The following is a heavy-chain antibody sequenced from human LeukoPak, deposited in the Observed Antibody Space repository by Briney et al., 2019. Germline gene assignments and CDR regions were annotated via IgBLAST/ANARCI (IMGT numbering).Heavy chain of an antibody. CDR1: GGSISSGSYY. J-gene: IGHJ6*02. D-gene: IGHD1-1*01. CDR3: AKVGLEEGSANWYYGMDV. V-gene: IGHV3-23*01. Sequence: HSSETLSLTCTVSGGSISSGSYYWSWVRQAPGKGLEWVSAISGSGGSTYYADSVKGRFTISRDNSKNTLYLQMNSLRAEDTAVYYCAKVGLEEGSANWYYGMDVWGQGTTVTVSS. CDR2: ISGSGGST.